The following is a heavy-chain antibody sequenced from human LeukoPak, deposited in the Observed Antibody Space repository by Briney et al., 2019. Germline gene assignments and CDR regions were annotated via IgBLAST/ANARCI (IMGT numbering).Heavy chain of an antibody. CDR2: IYYSGST. V-gene: IGHV4-61*01. D-gene: IGHD5-24*01. Sequence: SETLSPTCTLSGGSVSTGSYYWSWIRQPPGKGLEWIGYIYYSGSTNYNPSLKSRVTISIHMSKNQFYLKLSSVTAADTAVYFCARGGDAYSYSYWGQGTLVTVSS. CDR1: GGSVSTGSYY. J-gene: IGHJ4*02. CDR3: ARGGDAYSYSY.